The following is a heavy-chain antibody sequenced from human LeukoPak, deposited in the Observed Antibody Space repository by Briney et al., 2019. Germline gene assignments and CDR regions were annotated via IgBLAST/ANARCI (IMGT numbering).Heavy chain of an antibody. J-gene: IGHJ5*02. V-gene: IGHV3-23*01. CDR2: ISVSGGST. Sequence: AGGSLRLSCAASGFTFSSYAMSWVRQAPGKGLEWVSAISVSGGSTYYADSVKGRFTISRDNSKNTLYLQMNSLRAEDTAVYYCAKSPAYCGGDCYPTWFDPWGQGTLVTVSS. D-gene: IGHD2-21*02. CDR1: GFTFSSYA. CDR3: AKSPAYCGGDCYPTWFDP.